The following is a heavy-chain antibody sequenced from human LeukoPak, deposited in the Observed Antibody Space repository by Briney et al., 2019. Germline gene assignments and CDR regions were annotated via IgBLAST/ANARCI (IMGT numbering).Heavy chain of an antibody. CDR3: ARSYGWLPGGM. CDR1: GFTFSDYY. D-gene: IGHD5-12*01. CDR2: ISSTSSYT. J-gene: IGHJ4*02. Sequence: PGGSLRLSCAASGFTFSDYYMSWIRQAPAKGLEWVSYISSTSSYTNYADSVKGRFTISRDNAKNSLHLQMNSLRAEDTAVYYCARSYGWLPGGMWGQGTLVTVSS. V-gene: IGHV3-11*03.